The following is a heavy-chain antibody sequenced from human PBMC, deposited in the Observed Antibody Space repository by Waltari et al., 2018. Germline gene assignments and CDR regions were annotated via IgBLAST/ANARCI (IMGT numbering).Heavy chain of an antibody. J-gene: IGHJ6*02. CDR1: GSRRSELS. CDR2: FVSGDGET. D-gene: IGHD1-1*01. CDR3: ASDRTTYGLTSYGMDV. V-gene: IGHV1-24*01. Sequence: QVQLEQSGAEVKRPGASVKVSCKGLGSRRSELSMHWVRQAPGKGLEWMGGFVSGDGETVYAPRFQGRITMTEDASANTAYMELSRLTSDDTAVYYCASDRTTYGLTSYGMDVWGQGTTVTVS.